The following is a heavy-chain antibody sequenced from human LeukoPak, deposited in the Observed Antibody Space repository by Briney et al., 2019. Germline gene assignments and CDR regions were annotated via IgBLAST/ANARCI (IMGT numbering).Heavy chain of an antibody. V-gene: IGHV3-23*01. CDR2: IGGSGGRT. D-gene: IGHD3-22*01. CDR1: GLTFTNAW. J-gene: IGHJ4*02. CDR3: AKSVGAYYYDTS. Sequence: GGSLRLSCAASGLTFTNAWMSWVRQAPGKGLEWVSAIGGSGGRTYYVDSVKGRFTVSRDNSKSTLYLQMNSLRAEDTAVYYCAKSVGAYYYDTSGGQGTLVTVSS.